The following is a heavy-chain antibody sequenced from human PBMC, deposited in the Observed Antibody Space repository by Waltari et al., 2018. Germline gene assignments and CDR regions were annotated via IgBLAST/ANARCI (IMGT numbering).Heavy chain of an antibody. V-gene: IGHV4-59*01. CDR2: IYYSGST. Sequence: QVQLQESGPGLVKPSETLSLTCTVSGGSISSYYWSWIRQPPGTGLEWVGYIYYSGSTSYKPSLESRVTISVDTTKNPFSLKLSSVTAADTAVYYCARGAYSGSRGHWFDPWGQGTLVTVSS. CDR3: ARGAYSGSRGHWFDP. CDR1: GGSISSYY. J-gene: IGHJ5*02. D-gene: IGHD1-26*01.